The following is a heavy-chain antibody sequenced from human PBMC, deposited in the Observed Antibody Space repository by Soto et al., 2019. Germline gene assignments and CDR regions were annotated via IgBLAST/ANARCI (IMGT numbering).Heavy chain of an antibody. D-gene: IGHD3-16*01. J-gene: IGHJ5*02. CDR1: GFTFSSYW. CDR2: IDYDGGTT. V-gene: IGHV3-74*01. CDR3: ARVARGAWGVFDP. Sequence: EVQLVESGGGLVQPGGSLRLSCAASGFTFSSYWMHWVRQAPGKGLEWVSRIDYDGGTTNYADSVKGRFTISRDNAKNALYLQMSSLTAEDTAVYYCARVARGAWGVFDPWGQVTLVTVSP.